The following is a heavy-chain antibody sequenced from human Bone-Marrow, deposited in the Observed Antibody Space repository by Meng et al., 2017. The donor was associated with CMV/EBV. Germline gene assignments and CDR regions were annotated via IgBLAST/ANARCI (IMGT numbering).Heavy chain of an antibody. J-gene: IGHJ5*02. D-gene: IGHD3-3*01. CDR2: IIPILGIA. Sequence: SVKVSCKASGGTFSSYTISWVRQAPGQGLEWMGRIIPILGIANYAQKFQGRVTITADKSTSTAYMELSSLRSEDTAVYYCARDGTGYDFWSARNWFDPWGQGTPVTVSS. CDR1: GGTFSSYT. CDR3: ARDGTGYDFWSARNWFDP. V-gene: IGHV1-69*04.